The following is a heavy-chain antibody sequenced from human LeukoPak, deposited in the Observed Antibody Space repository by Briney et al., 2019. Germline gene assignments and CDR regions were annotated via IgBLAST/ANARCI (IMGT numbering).Heavy chain of an antibody. CDR3: ARNIVVVVAASSSPFDP. CDR2: IIPIFGTA. CDR1: GGTFSSYA. J-gene: IGHJ5*02. Sequence: SVKVSCKASGGTFSSYAISWVRQAPGQGLEWMGGIIPIFGTANYAQKFQGRVTITEDESTSTAYMELSSLRSEDTAVYYCARNIVVVVAASSSPFDPWGQGTLVTVSS. D-gene: IGHD2-15*01. V-gene: IGHV1-69*01.